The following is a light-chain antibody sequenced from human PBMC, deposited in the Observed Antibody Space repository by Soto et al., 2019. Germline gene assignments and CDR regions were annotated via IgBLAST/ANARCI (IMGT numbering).Light chain of an antibody. CDR3: QQYGSSPWT. CDR2: GAS. V-gene: IGKV3-20*01. J-gene: IGKJ1*01. Sequence: EIVLTQSPGTLSLSPGERVTLSCRASQSVSSTYLAWYQQKPGQAPRLLIYGASSRTAGIPDRYSGSGSGTDCTLAINRLEPEDFAVYYCQQYGSSPWTFGQGTKVAIK. CDR1: QSVSSTY.